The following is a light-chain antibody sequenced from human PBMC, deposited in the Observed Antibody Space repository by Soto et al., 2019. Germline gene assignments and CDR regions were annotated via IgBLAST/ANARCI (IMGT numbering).Light chain of an antibody. CDR2: DVS. J-gene: IGLJ2*01. Sequence: QSALTQPVSVSGSPGQSITISCTGTSSDVGGYKYVSWYQQHPGKAPKLIIYDVSNRPSGVSNRFSGSKSGNTASLTISGLQAEDEADYYCSSYTSSSSVVFGGGTKLTVL. V-gene: IGLV2-14*01. CDR3: SSYTSSSSVV. CDR1: SSDVGGYKY.